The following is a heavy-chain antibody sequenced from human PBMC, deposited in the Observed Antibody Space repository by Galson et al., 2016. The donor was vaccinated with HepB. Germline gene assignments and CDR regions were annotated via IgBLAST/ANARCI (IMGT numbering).Heavy chain of an antibody. CDR2: IYSGGTT. V-gene: IGHV3-66*01. CDR1: GFTVSSNY. D-gene: IGHD3-3*01. J-gene: IGHJ4*02. CDR3: VRGSLGLRFFDY. Sequence: SLRLSCAASGFTVSSNYMSWVRQAPGKGLEWVSVIYSGGTTYYADSVKGRFTISRDNAKNTLYPQMNSLRAEDTAVYYCVRGSLGLRFFDYWGQGTLVTVSS.